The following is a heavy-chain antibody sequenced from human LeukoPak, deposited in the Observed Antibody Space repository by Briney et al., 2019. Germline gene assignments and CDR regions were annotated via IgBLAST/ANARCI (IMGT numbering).Heavy chain of an antibody. CDR1: GFTFSSYA. V-gene: IGHV3-30-3*01. CDR2: ISYDGSNK. D-gene: IGHD1-26*01. CDR3: ATDRGSGSYFDY. J-gene: IGHJ4*02. Sequence: GGSLRLSCAASGFTFSSYAMHWVRQAPGKGLEWVAVISYDGSNKYYADSVKGRFTISRDNSKNTLYLQMNSLRAEDTAVYYCATDRGSGSYFDYWGQGTLVTVSS.